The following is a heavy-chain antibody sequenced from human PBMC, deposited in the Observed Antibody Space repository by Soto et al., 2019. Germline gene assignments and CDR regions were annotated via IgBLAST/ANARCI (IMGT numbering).Heavy chain of an antibody. CDR1: GGTFNRQA. V-gene: IGHV1-69*12. Sequence: QVVQSGAEVKKPGSTVKVSCKASGGTFNRQAFSWVRQAPGQGLEWMGGFIPIFSTTDYSQKFQGRVTITADEATSTAYKELSSLTSDDTAVYYCARVDSSMFEGGEWFDPWGQGTLVTVSS. D-gene: IGHD3-10*02. J-gene: IGHJ5*02. CDR3: ARVDSSMFEGGEWFDP. CDR2: FIPIFSTT.